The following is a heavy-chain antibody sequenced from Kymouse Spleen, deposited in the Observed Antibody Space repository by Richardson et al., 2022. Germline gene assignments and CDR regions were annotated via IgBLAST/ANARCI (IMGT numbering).Heavy chain of an antibody. V-gene: IGHV3-7*01. J-gene: IGHJ4*02. CDR1: GFTFSSYW. Sequence: EVQLVESGGGLVQPGGSLRLSCAASGFTFSSYWMSWVRQAPGKGLEWVANIKQDGSEKYYVDSVKGRFTISRDNAKNSLYLQMNSLRAEDTAVYYCARDPRLDSSSSGGFDYWGQGTLVTVSS. CDR2: IKQDGSEK. D-gene: IGHD6-6*01. CDR3: ARDPRLDSSSSGGFDY.